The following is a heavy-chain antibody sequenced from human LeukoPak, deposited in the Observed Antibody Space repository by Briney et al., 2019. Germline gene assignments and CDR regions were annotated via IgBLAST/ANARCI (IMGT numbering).Heavy chain of an antibody. CDR1: GFTFSRYE. Sequence: GGSLRPSCAASGFTFSRYEMNWVRQAPGEGLEWVSYISSSGSTIYYADSVKGRFTISRDNAKNSLYLQMNSLRAEDTAVYYCARAPGVVNSEYFQHWGQGTLVTVSS. D-gene: IGHD3-3*01. CDR3: ARAPGVVNSEYFQH. J-gene: IGHJ1*01. CDR2: ISSSGSTI. V-gene: IGHV3-48*03.